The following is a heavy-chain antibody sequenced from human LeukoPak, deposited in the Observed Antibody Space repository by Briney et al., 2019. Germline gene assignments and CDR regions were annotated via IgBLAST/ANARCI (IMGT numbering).Heavy chain of an antibody. J-gene: IGHJ4*02. D-gene: IGHD2-15*01. Sequence: GGSLRLSCAASGFTFSTYVMSGVRQAPGKGREGVSSIRGTADNTYYADSVKGRFTISRDNSKNTLYLQMNRLRAEDTAVYYCAKYCSGGSCPSGLDYWGQGTLVTVSS. CDR3: AKYCSGGSCPSGLDY. V-gene: IGHV3-23*01. CDR2: IRGTADNT. CDR1: GFTFSTYV.